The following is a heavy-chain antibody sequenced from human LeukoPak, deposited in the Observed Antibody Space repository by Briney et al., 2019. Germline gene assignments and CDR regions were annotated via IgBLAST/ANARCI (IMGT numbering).Heavy chain of an antibody. D-gene: IGHD3-10*01. CDR1: GGSISSYY. V-gene: IGHV4-59*08. J-gene: IGHJ4*02. CDR3: ARHAGGGVGTIDY. CDR2: IYDSGST. Sequence: SETLSLTCTVSGGSISSYYWTWIRQPPGKGLEWIGYIYDSGSTNYNPSLKSRVTISVDTSKNQFSLKLTSVTAADTAVYYCARHAGGGVGTIDYWGQGTLVTASS.